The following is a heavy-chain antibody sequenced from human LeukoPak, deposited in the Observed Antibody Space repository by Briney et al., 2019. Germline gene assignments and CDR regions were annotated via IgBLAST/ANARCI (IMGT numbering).Heavy chain of an antibody. Sequence: PSETLSLTCAVYGGSFSGYYWSWIRQPPGKGLEWIGSIYYSGSTYYNPSLKSRVTISVDTSKNQFSLKLSSVTAADTAVYYCASPYQDAFDIWGQGTMVTVSS. CDR1: GGSFSGYY. D-gene: IGHD2-2*01. CDR2: IYYSGST. CDR3: ASPYQDAFDI. V-gene: IGHV4-34*01. J-gene: IGHJ3*02.